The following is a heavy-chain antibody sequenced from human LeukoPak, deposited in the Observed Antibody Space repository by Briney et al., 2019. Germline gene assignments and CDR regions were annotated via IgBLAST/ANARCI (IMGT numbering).Heavy chain of an antibody. CDR1: GFTFSNLW. CDR3: ATSTAAAGTD. Sequence: GGSLRLSCAASGFTFSNLWMSWVRQAPGKGLKWVANIKQDGSEKYYVDSVKGRFTISRDNAQNSLYLQMNSLRAEDTAIYYCATSTAAAGTDRGQGTLVTVPS. CDR2: IKQDGSEK. J-gene: IGHJ4*02. D-gene: IGHD6-13*01. V-gene: IGHV3-7*03.